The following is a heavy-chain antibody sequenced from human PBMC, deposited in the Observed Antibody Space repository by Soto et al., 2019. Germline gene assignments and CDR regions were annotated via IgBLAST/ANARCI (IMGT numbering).Heavy chain of an antibody. J-gene: IGHJ4*02. D-gene: IGHD3-22*01. V-gene: IGHV4-59*01. CDR3: ARAGGDSSGLGRYYFDY. CDR1: GGSISSYY. CDR2: IYYSGST. Sequence: PSETLSLTCTVSGGSISSYYWSWIRQPPGKGLEWIGYIYYSGSTNYNPSLKSRVTISVDTSKNQFSLKLSSVTAADTAVYYCARAGGDSSGLGRYYFDYWGQGTLVTVSS.